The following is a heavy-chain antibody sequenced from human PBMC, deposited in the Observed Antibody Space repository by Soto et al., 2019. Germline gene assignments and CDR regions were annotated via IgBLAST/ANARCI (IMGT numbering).Heavy chain of an antibody. D-gene: IGHD3-10*01. CDR1: GFTFDDYA. CDR3: ARDGLWFGGREYYGMDV. V-gene: IGHV3-9*01. Sequence: GGSLSLSCAASGFTFDDYAMHWVRQTPGKGLEWVSGITWNSGTIGYADSVKGRFTISRDNGKNSLYLQMNSLRAEDTAVYYCARDGLWFGGREYYGMDVWGQGTTVTVSS. J-gene: IGHJ6*02. CDR2: ITWNSGTI.